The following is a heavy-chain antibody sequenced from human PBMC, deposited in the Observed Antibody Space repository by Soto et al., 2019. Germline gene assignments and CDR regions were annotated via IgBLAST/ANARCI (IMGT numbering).Heavy chain of an antibody. CDR2: ISHTGAT. D-gene: IGHD2-15*01. J-gene: IGHJ4*02. CDR1: GGSISRGAYF. CDR3: ARGGPVSVSPAWQLLGYFDY. V-gene: IGHV4-31*03. Sequence: QVHLQESGPGQVRPSQTLSLSCSVSGGSISRGAYFWTWIRQFPGKGLEWIAYISHTGATYYNPSLKSRVTILADTSKNQFSLKLNSVTSADTAVYYCARGGPVSVSPAWQLLGYFDYWGQGTLVTVSS.